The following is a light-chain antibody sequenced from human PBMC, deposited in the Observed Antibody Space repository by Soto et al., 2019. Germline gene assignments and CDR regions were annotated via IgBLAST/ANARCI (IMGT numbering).Light chain of an antibody. V-gene: IGKV1-9*01. CDR2: AAS. CDR1: HDISNF. J-gene: IGKJ3*01. CDR3: LQVYGHPFT. Sequence: IQLTQSPSSLPASVGDRVTITCRASHDISNFLAWYQQKPGEAPKLLIYAASILQSGVPARFSGGGSGTDFTLTISSLQSEDSATYFCLQVYGHPFTFGPGTKVDI.